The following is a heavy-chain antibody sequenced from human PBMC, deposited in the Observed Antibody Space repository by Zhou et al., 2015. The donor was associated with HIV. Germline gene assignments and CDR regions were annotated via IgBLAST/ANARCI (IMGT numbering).Heavy chain of an antibody. Sequence: VQLLESGGGVVQPGRSLRLSCAASGFTFSSYGMHWVRQAPGKGLEWVAVISYDGSNKYYADSVKGRFTISRDNSKNTLYVEMNSLRTEDTAVYYCVKDLSAAGTWGHFDSWGQGTLVTVSS. V-gene: IGHV3-30*18. CDR3: VKDLSAAGTWGHFDS. D-gene: IGHD6-13*01. CDR2: ISYDGSNK. J-gene: IGHJ4*02. CDR1: GFTFSSYG.